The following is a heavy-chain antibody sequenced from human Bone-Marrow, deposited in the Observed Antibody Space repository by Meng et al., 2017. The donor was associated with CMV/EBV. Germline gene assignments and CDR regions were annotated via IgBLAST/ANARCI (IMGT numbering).Heavy chain of an antibody. CDR3: ARAQVSIFGVVILKYYYYYYGMDV. CDR2: INPNSGGT. D-gene: IGHD3-3*01. CDR1: GYTFTGYY. V-gene: IGHV1-2*02. J-gene: IGHJ6*02. Sequence: ASVKVSCKASGYTFTGYYMHWVRQAPGQGLEWMGWINPNSGGTNYAQKFQGRVTMTRDTSISTAYMELSRLRSDDTAVYYCARAQVSIFGVVILKYYYYYYGMDVWGQGTTVTVSS.